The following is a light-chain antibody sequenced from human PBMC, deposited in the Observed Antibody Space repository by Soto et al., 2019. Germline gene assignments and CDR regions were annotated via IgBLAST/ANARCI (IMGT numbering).Light chain of an antibody. Sequence: EIVLAQSPAILSLSPVERATVSCRASQSISRSLAWYQQKPGQAPRLLISDASTRATGIPARFSGSGSGTDFTLTISRLEPEDFAVYYCQQYGSSPWTFGQGTKVDIK. V-gene: IGKV3-20*01. J-gene: IGKJ1*01. CDR2: DAS. CDR1: QSISRS. CDR3: QQYGSSPWT.